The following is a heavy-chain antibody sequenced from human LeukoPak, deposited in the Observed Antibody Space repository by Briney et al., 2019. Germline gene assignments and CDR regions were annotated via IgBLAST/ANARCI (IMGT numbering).Heavy chain of an antibody. CDR1: GGSISSYY. CDR3: ARGGDTAMEIIDY. V-gene: IGHV4-59*01. J-gene: IGHJ4*02. D-gene: IGHD5-18*01. CDR2: IYYSGST. Sequence: SETLSLTCTVSGGSISSYYWSWNRQPPGKGLEWIGYIYYSGSTNYNPSLKSRVTISVDTSKNQFSLKLSSVTAADTAVYYCARGGDTAMEIIDYWGQGTLVTVSS.